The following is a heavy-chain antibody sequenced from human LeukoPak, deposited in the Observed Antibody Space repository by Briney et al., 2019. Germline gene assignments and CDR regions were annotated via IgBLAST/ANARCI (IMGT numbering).Heavy chain of an antibody. D-gene: IGHD3-22*01. CDR1: GFTFSDYY. J-gene: IGHJ4*02. CDR3: ASWRYYYDSSGPKSDY. V-gene: IGHV3-11*01. CDR2: ISSSGSTI. Sequence: GALRLSCAGSGFTFSDYYMSWIRQAPGKGLEWVSCISSSGSTIYYADSVKGRFTISRDNAKNSLYLQMNSLRAEDTAVYYCASWRYYYDSSGPKSDYWGQGTLVTVSS.